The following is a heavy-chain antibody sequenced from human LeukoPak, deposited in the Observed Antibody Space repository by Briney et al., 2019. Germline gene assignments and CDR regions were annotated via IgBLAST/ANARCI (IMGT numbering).Heavy chain of an antibody. D-gene: IGHD6-13*01. CDR3: ARERGYSSRTRRFDYYYYMDV. Sequence: SQTLSLTCTVSGGSISSGSYYWSWIRQPAGKGLEWIGRIYTSGSTNYNPSLKSRVTISVDTSKNQFSLKLSSVTAADTAVYYCARERGYSSRTRRFDYYYYMDVWGKGTTVTVSS. CDR1: GGSISSGSYY. CDR2: IYTSGST. J-gene: IGHJ6*03. V-gene: IGHV4-61*02.